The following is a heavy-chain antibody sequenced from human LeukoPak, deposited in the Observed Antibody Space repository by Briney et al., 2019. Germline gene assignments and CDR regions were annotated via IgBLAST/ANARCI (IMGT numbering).Heavy chain of an antibody. J-gene: IGHJ4*02. CDR3: SRHAASGGSGVDY. CDR2: IRSKPNNYAT. D-gene: IGHD3-10*01. CDR1: GFTFSGSA. Sequence: PGGSLRLSCAASGFTFSGSAMHWVRQASGKGLEWVGRIRSKPNNYATAYAATVKGRFTISRDDSKNTVYLQMNSLKTEDTAVYYCSRHAASGGSGVDYWGQGILVTVSS. V-gene: IGHV3-73*01.